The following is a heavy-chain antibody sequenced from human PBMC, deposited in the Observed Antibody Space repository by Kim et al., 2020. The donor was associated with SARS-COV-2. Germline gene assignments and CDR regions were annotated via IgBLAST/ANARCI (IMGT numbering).Heavy chain of an antibody. D-gene: IGHD3-10*01. Sequence: YAQKCQGRLIMTEDTSTDTAYMELSSLKSEDTAVYYCATRGGSYWRDFDYWGQGTLVTVSS. J-gene: IGHJ4*02. V-gene: IGHV1-24*01. CDR3: ATRGGSYWRDFDY.